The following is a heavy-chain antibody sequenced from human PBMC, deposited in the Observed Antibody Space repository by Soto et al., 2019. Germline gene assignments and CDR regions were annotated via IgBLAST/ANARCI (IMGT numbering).Heavy chain of an antibody. Sequence: PGGSLRLSCAASGFTFSSYRMHWVRQALGKGLVWVSRINSDGSSTSYADSVKGRFTISRDNAKNTLYLQMNSLRAEDTAVYYCARDTLDYGDYDPYWYFDLWGRGTLITVSS. D-gene: IGHD4-17*01. CDR3: ARDTLDYGDYDPYWYFDL. CDR1: GFTFSSYR. J-gene: IGHJ2*01. CDR2: INSDGSST. V-gene: IGHV3-74*01.